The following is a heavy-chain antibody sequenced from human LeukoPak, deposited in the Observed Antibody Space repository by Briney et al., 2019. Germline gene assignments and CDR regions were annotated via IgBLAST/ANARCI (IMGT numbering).Heavy chain of an antibody. CDR1: GFTFEDYA. CDR3: AKEVYYYDSSGTQAYFDY. CDR2: ISWNSGSI. V-gene: IGHV3-9*01. Sequence: PGGSLRLSCAASGFTFEDYAMHWVRQAPGKGLEWVSGISWNSGSIGYADSVKGRFTISRDNAKNPLYLQMNSLRAEDTALYYCAKEVYYYDSSGTQAYFDYWGQGTLVTVSS. D-gene: IGHD3-22*01. J-gene: IGHJ4*02.